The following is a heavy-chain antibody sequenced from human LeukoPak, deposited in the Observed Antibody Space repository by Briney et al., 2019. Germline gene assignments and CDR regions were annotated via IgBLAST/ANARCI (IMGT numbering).Heavy chain of an antibody. J-gene: IGHJ4*02. Sequence: ASVKVSCKASGGTFSSYAISWVRQAPGQGLEWMGRIIPILGIANYAQKFQGRVTITADKSTSTAYMELSSLRSEDTAVYYCARDDYDCSGYYFDYWGQGTLVTVSS. CDR2: IIPILGIA. V-gene: IGHV1-69*04. CDR1: GGTFSSYA. CDR3: ARDDYDCSGYYFDY. D-gene: IGHD3-22*01.